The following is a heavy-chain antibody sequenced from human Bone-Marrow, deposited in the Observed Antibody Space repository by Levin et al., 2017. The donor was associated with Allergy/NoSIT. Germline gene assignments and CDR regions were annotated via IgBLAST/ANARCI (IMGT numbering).Heavy chain of an antibody. D-gene: IGHD1-26*01. CDR2: IGGSGIDS. V-gene: IGHV3-23*01. CDR3: AKDPMWDRYNFDMDV. Sequence: GGSLRLSCTASGFTFNKFGLTWVPQAPGKGLEWVASIGGSGIDSSYADSGRGRFTITRDMNMVFLQMDRLRVEDTANYYCAKDPMWDRYNFDMDVWGQGTAVIVSS. CDR1: GFTFNKFG. J-gene: IGHJ6*02.